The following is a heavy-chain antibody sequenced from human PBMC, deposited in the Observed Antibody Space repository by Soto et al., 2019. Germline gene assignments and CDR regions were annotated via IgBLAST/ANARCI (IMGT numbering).Heavy chain of an antibody. D-gene: IGHD6-13*01. Sequence: GSLRLSCAASGFTFRSFTMNWVRQAPGKGLEWVSTISSNSAYIYYTDALRGRFTISRDNAKNSLHLQMNSLRAEDTAVYYCTRDASRDSSARGWFDPWGPGTLVTV. J-gene: IGHJ5*02. V-gene: IGHV3-21*01. CDR3: TRDASRDSSARGWFDP. CDR1: GFTFRSFT. CDR2: ISSNSAYI.